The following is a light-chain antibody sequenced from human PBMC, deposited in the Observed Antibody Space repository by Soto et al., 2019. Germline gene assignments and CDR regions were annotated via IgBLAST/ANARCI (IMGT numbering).Light chain of an antibody. CDR1: SSVIGAYNY. CDR3: CSYAGSSSYV. Sequence: QSVLTQPPSASGSPGQSVTISCTGTSSVIGAYNYVSWYQQHPGKAPKLMIYTVTNRPSGVPDRFSGSKSDNTASLTISGLQADDEADYYCCSYAGSSSYVFGTGTKSPS. V-gene: IGLV2-11*01. CDR2: TVT. J-gene: IGLJ1*01.